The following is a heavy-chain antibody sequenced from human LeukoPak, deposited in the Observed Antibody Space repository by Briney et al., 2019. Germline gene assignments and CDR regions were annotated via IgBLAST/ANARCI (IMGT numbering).Heavy chain of an antibody. Sequence: PSETLSLTCTGSGCSISSYYWSWIRQPPGKGLEWIGYIYYSGSTNSNPSLKSRVTISVDTSKNQFSLNLSSVTAADTAVYYCVRERGYGDYLNYFDYWGQGTLVTVSS. J-gene: IGHJ4*02. V-gene: IGHV4-59*13. CDR3: VRERGYGDYLNYFDY. CDR1: GCSISSYY. CDR2: IYYSGST. D-gene: IGHD4-17*01.